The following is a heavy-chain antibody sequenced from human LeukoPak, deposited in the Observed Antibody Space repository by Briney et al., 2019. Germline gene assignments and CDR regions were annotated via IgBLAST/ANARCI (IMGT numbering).Heavy chain of an antibody. D-gene: IGHD2-2*02. Sequence: ASVKVSFKASGYTFTSYDINWVRQATGQGLEWMGWMNPNSGNTGYAQKFQGRVTMTRNTSISTAHMELSSLRSEDTAVYYCARGVDCSSTSCYNYNWFDPWGQGTLVTVSS. CDR1: GYTFTSYD. CDR2: MNPNSGNT. J-gene: IGHJ5*02. V-gene: IGHV1-8*01. CDR3: ARGVDCSSTSCYNYNWFDP.